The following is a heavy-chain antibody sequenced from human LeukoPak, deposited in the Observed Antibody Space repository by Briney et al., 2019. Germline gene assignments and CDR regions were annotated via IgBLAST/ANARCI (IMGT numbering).Heavy chain of an antibody. CDR2: IRYDGSNK. V-gene: IGHV3-30*02. CDR1: GFTFSSYG. Sequence: GGSLRLSCAASGFTFSSYGMHWVRQAPGKGLEWVAFIRYDGSNKYYADPVKGRFTISRDNSKNSLYLQMNSLRAEDTAVYYCGATTLSLIRAFDIWGQGTMVTVSS. D-gene: IGHD1-26*01. CDR3: GATTLSLIRAFDI. J-gene: IGHJ3*02.